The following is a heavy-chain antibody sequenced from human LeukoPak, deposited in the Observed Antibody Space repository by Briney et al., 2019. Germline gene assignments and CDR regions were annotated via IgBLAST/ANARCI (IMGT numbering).Heavy chain of an antibody. V-gene: IGHV1-2*02. CDR3: ATRPAYSSSFDY. CDR2: INPNSGGS. Sequence: ASVNVSCKTSGETFTAYYIHWWRQAPGQRPEWMAWINPNSGGSYFAHKFQGRITLTRDTSISTAYMELHRLIPDDPAVYYCATRPAYSSSFDYWGQGSLVTVSS. J-gene: IGHJ4*02. D-gene: IGHD6-6*01. CDR1: GETFTAYY.